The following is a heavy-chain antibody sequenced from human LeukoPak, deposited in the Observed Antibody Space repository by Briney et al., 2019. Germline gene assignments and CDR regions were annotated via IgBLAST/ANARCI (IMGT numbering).Heavy chain of an antibody. V-gene: IGHV3-23*01. CDR2: VNGGGSST. D-gene: IGHD3-16*01. CDR3: ARVFIGGNY. Sequence: GGSLRLSCAASGFTFSGSAMNWVRQAPANGLEWVSSVNGGGSSTYYADSVRGRFTISRDNSKNTLYLQMNSLRAEDTAVYYCARVFIGGNYWGQGTLVTVSS. CDR1: GFTFSGSA. J-gene: IGHJ4*02.